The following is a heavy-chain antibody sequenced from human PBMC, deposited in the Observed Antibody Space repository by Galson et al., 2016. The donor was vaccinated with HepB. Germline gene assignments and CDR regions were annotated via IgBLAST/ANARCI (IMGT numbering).Heavy chain of an antibody. V-gene: IGHV3-30*18. CDR2: ISYDGDNK. CDR1: GFTLSNYD. D-gene: IGHD5-24*01. J-gene: IGHJ4*02. CDR3: AKDTAVQMSTMGYFEF. Sequence: SLRLSCAASGFTLSNYDMHWVRQAPGKGLEWVAVISYDGDNKYYLDSVQGRFTVSRDNFKNTVYLQMNSLRAEDTAVYYCAKDTAVQMSTMGYFEFWGQGTPVTVSS.